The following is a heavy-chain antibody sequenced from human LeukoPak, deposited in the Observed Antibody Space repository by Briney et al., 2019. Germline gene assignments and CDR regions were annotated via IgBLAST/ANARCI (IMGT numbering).Heavy chain of an antibody. J-gene: IGHJ3*02. CDR2: INVYSGDT. CDR3: GRIDRGAFDI. Sequence: GASVKVSCTSSGYTFNSFGLAWVRQAPGEGLGWLGWINVYSGDTKSAQKIQGRVAMTTDTSTSTAYMELRTLRSDDTAVYYCGRIDRGAFDIWGQGTMVTVPS. CDR1: GYTFNSFG. V-gene: IGHV1-18*01.